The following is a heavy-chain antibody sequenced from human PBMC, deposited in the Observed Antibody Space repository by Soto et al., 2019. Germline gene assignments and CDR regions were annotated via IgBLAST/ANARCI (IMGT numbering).Heavy chain of an antibody. CDR2: INPNSGGT. Sequence: ASVKVSCKASGYTFTGYYMHWVRQAPGQGLEWMGWINPNSGGTNYAQKFQGRVTMTRDTSISTAYMELSRLRSDDTAVYYCARVPAAILGTYYYYYYGMDVWGQGTTVPVSS. J-gene: IGHJ6*02. CDR3: ARVPAAILGTYYYYYYGMDV. D-gene: IGHD2-2*01. CDR1: GYTFTGYY. V-gene: IGHV1-2*02.